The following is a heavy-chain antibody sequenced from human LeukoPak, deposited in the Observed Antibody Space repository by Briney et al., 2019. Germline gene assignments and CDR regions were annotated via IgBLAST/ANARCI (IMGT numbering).Heavy chain of an antibody. Sequence: SVKVSCKASGGTFSSYAISWVRQAPGQGLEWMGGIIPIFGTANYAQKFQGRVTITADKSTSTAYMELSSLRSEDTAVYYCVLVRVPAAPNSNWFDPWGQGTLVTVSS. D-gene: IGHD2-2*01. CDR1: GGTFSSYA. J-gene: IGHJ5*02. V-gene: IGHV1-69*06. CDR2: IIPIFGTA. CDR3: VLVRVPAAPNSNWFDP.